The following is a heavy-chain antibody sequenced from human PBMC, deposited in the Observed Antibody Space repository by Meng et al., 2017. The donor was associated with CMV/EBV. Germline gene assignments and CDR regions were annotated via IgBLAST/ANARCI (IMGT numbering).Heavy chain of an antibody. CDR1: GVTSSSYS. D-gene: IGHD3-3*01. V-gene: IGHV3-21*01. CDR3: ARDQYDFWSGYFPSDGMDV. CDR2: ISSSSSYI. J-gene: IGHJ6*02. Sequence: GGSLRLSCAASGVTSSSYSMNWVRQAPGKGLEWVSSISSSSSYIYYADSVKGRFTISRDNAKNSLYLQMNSLRAEDTAVYYCARDQYDFWSGYFPSDGMDVWGQGTTVTVSS.